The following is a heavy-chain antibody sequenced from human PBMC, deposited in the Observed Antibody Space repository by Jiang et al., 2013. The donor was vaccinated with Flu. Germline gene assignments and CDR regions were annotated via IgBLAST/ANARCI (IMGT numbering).Heavy chain of an antibody. CDR3: ARGYSYGVGDY. CDR2: IYYSGST. CDR1: GGSVSSGSYY. Sequence: SGSGLVKPSETLSLTCTVSGGSVSSGSYYWSWIRQPPGKGLEWIGYIYYSGSTNYNPSLKSRVTISVDTSKNQFSLKLSSVTAADTAVYYCARGYSYGVGDYWGQGTLVTVSS. D-gene: IGHD5-18*01. V-gene: IGHV4-61*01. J-gene: IGHJ4*02.